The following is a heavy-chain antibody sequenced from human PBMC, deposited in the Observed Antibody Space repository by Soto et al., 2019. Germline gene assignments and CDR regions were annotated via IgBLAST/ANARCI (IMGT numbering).Heavy chain of an antibody. J-gene: IGHJ4*02. Sequence: EVQLLESGGGLVQPGGSLRLSCAASGFTFSSYAMGWVRQAPGKGLEWVSAVSAGGTSAYYVASVEGRFTISRDNSKNTLYLEMNSLRVWDTARYYVADRCSVGRCSPFDNWGQGTLVTVSS. CDR3: ADRCSVGRCSPFDN. V-gene: IGHV3-23*01. D-gene: IGHD2-15*01. CDR1: GFTFSSYA. CDR2: VSAGGTSA.